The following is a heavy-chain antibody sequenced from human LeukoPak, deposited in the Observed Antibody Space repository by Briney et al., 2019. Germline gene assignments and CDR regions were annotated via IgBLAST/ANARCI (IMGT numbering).Heavy chain of an antibody. CDR1: GFTFSSFS. J-gene: IGHJ4*02. CDR3: ARMNYVSSGWGAPFDY. D-gene: IGHD1-7*01. Sequence: SGGSLRLSCAASGFTFSSFSMNWVRQAPGKGLEWVSYIRSGGTNTDYTGSVKGRFTISRGNAKNSLYLQMNSLRAEDTAVYYCARMNYVSSGWGAPFDYWGQGTLVTVSS. CDR2: IRSGGTNT. V-gene: IGHV3-48*04.